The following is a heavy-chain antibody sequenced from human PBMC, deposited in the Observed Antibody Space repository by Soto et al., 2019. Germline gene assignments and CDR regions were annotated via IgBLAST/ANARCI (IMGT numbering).Heavy chain of an antibody. CDR3: AREAVATMYYYYGMDV. CDR2: IKQDGSEK. V-gene: IGHV3-7*05. Sequence: GGSLRLSCAASGFTFSSYWMSWVRQAPGKGLEWVANIKQDGSEKYYVDSVKGRFTISRDNAKNSLYLQMNSLRAEDTAVYYCAREAVATMYYYYGMDVWGQGTTVTVSS. CDR1: GFTFSSYW. J-gene: IGHJ6*02. D-gene: IGHD5-12*01.